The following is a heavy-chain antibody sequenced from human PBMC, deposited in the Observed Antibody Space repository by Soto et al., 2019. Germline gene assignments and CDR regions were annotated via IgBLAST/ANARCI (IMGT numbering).Heavy chain of an antibody. CDR3: ARDLDYYDSSGYYYGMDV. D-gene: IGHD3-22*01. V-gene: IGHV3-53*01. CDR1: GFTVSSNY. J-gene: IGHJ6*02. CDR2: IYSGGST. Sequence: PGGSLRLSCAASGFTVSSNYMSWVRQAPGKGLEWVSVIYSGGSTYYADSVKGRFTISRDNSKNTLYLQMNSLRAEDTAVYYCARDLDYYDSSGYYYGMDVWGQGTTVTVSS.